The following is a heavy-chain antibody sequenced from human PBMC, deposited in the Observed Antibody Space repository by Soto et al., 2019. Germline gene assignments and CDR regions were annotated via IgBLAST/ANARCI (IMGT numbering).Heavy chain of an antibody. V-gene: IGHV3-23*01. CDR1: GFTFSNYA. D-gene: IGHD3-10*01. Sequence: EVQLLESGGGLVQPGGSQRLSCAASGFTFSNYAMSWVRQAPGKGLEWVSSLSGSGGSIYYADSVKGRFTISRDNSKNTLYLQMNSLRAEDTAVYYCAKGMAVRGVTKTYYCYYGMDVWGQGTTVTVSS. CDR2: LSGSGGSI. J-gene: IGHJ6*02. CDR3: AKGMAVRGVTKTYYCYYGMDV.